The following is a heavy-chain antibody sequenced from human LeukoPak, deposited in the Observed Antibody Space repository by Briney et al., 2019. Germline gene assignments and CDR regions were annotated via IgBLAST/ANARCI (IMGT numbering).Heavy chain of an antibody. D-gene: IGHD4-23*01. CDR1: GGSISSGGYY. V-gene: IGHV4-31*03. CDR3: ARGPADYGGLYNWFDP. CDR2: TYYSGST. Sequence: SQTLSLTCTVSGGSISSGGYYWSWIRQHPGKGLEWIGSTYYSGSTYYNPPLKSRVTISVDTSKNQFSLKLSSVTAADTAVYYCARGPADYGGLYNWFDPWGQGTLVTVSS. J-gene: IGHJ5*02.